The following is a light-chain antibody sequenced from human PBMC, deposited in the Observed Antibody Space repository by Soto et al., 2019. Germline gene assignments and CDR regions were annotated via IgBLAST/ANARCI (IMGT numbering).Light chain of an antibody. CDR1: QSVSID. Sequence: EIVMTQSPATLPVSSGNVSTLSCRASQSVSIDLAWYQQTPGQAPRLRSYGASSRATGIPDRGSGSGAGTDFTLTISRLEPEDFAVEYCQQYGSSPETVGQGTKVEIK. CDR2: GAS. J-gene: IGKJ1*01. V-gene: IGKV3-20*01. CDR3: QQYGSSPET.